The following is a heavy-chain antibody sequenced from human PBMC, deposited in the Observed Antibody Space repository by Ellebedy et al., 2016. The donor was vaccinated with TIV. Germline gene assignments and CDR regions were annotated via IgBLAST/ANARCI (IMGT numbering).Heavy chain of an antibody. CDR3: AGTRGYGYVY. V-gene: IGHV4-30-4*01. Sequence: MPSETLSLTCTVSGGSISSGDYYWSWIRQPPGKGLEWIGYIYYSGSTYYNPSLKSRVTISVDKSSNQFSLKLSYVTAADTAVYYCAGTRGYGYVYWGLGTLVTVSS. J-gene: IGHJ4*02. CDR2: IYYSGST. D-gene: IGHD5-18*01. CDR1: GGSISSGDYY.